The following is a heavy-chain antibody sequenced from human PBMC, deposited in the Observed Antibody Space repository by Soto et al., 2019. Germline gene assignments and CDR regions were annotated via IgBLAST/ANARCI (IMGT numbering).Heavy chain of an antibody. D-gene: IGHD6-13*01. J-gene: IGHJ4*02. CDR2: IYYSGST. CDR1: GGSISSGGYY. CDR3: ARSIAAASNFDY. Sequence: SETLSLTCTVSGGSISSGGYYWSWIRQHPGKGLEWIGYIYYSGSTYYNPSLKSRVTISVDTSKNQFSLKLSSVTAADTAVYYCARSIAAASNFDYWGQGTLVTVSS. V-gene: IGHV4-31*03.